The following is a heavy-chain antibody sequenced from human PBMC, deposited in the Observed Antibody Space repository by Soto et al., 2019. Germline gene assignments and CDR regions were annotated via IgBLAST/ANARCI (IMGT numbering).Heavy chain of an antibody. J-gene: IGHJ4*02. D-gene: IGHD5-18*01. CDR3: ARDGPRGYSYGPVHY. CDR1: GYTFTSYY. Sequence: ASVKVSCKASGYTFTSYYMHWVRQAPGQGLEWMGIINPSGGSTSYAQKFQGRVTMTRDTSTSTVYMELSSLRAEDTAVYYCARDGPRGYSYGPVHYWGQGTLVTGSS. CDR2: INPSGGST. V-gene: IGHV1-46*01.